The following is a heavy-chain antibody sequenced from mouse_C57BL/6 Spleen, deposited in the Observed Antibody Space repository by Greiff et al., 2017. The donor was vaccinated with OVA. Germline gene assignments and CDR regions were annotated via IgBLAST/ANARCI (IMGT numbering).Heavy chain of an antibody. CDR1: GFTFSDYY. CDR3: ARASAYYSNPWYFDV. Sequence: EVHLVESEGGLVQPGSSMKLSCTASGFTFSDYYMAWVRQVPEKGLEWVANINYDGSSTYYLDSLKSRFIISRDNAKNILYLQMSSLKSEDTATYYCARASAYYSNPWYFDVWGTGTTVTVSS. V-gene: IGHV5-16*01. J-gene: IGHJ1*03. CDR2: INYDGSST. D-gene: IGHD2-5*01.